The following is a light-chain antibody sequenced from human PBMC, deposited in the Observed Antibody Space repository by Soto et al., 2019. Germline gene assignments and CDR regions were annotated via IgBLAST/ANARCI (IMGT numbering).Light chain of an antibody. CDR3: QQYSIWRT. J-gene: IGKJ1*01. V-gene: IGKV3-15*01. CDR2: GAS. Sequence: TLSLSSGERGPLSCRASESVSNNLAWYQQKAGQAPRLLIYGASTRATGIPARFSGSGSGTEFTLTISSLQSEDFAVYYCQQYSIWRTFGQGTKADIK. CDR1: ESVSNN.